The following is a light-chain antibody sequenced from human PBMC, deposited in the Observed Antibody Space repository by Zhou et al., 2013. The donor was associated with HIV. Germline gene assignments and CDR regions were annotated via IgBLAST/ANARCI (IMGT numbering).Light chain of an antibody. J-gene: IGKJ3*01. V-gene: IGKV1-33*01. CDR3: QQYDSLPFT. CDR2: DAS. CDR1: QDITNY. Sequence: DIQMTQSPSSLSASVGDRVTITCQASQDITNYLNWYQQKPGKAPQLLISDASNLETGVPSRFSGGGSGTDFTVTINSLQPEDIATYYCQQYDSLPFTFGPGTTVDLK.